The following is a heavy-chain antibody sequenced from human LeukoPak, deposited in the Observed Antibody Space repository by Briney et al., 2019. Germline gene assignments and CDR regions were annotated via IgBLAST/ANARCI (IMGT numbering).Heavy chain of an antibody. Sequence: GGSLRLSCATSGFTFSTYAMSCVRQAPGKGLEWVSGISGSGDHTYYADSVKGRFTISRDNSKNTLYVQMNSLRAEDTAVYYCAKGSGLLLADYFDYWGQGTLVTVS. CDR2: ISGSGDHT. CDR1: GFTFSTYA. D-gene: IGHD2/OR15-2a*01. V-gene: IGHV3-23*01. J-gene: IGHJ4*02. CDR3: AKGSGLLLADYFDY.